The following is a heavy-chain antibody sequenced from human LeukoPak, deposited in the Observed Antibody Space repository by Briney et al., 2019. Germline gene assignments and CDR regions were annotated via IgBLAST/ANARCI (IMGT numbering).Heavy chain of an antibody. CDR3: AIDSSGYHYFDF. CDR2: IYYSGSS. V-gene: IGHV4-39*01. CDR1: GGSISSSSYY. J-gene: IGHJ4*02. Sequence: SETLSLTCTVSGGSISSSSYYWGWKRQPPGKGLEWIMSIYYSGSSYSDPSIKSRVTISLDTTKIQSSLKLTSVTAAYAAIYYCAIDSSGYHYFDFGGQGTLVPVSS. D-gene: IGHD3-22*01.